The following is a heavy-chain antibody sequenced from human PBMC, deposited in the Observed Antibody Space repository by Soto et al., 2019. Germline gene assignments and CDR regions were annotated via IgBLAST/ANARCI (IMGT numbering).Heavy chain of an antibody. J-gene: IGHJ4*02. D-gene: IGHD5-18*01. Sequence: QVQLQESGPGLVKPSETLSLTCTVSGGSISSYYWSWIRQSPGKGLEWIGYIYYSGSTTYNPSLKGRVTISVDTSKNQVSLKLSSVTAADTAVYYCARGRGDRAMARYYWGQGTLVTVSS. CDR2: IYYSGST. V-gene: IGHV4-59*01. CDR3: ARGRGDRAMARYY. CDR1: GGSISSYY.